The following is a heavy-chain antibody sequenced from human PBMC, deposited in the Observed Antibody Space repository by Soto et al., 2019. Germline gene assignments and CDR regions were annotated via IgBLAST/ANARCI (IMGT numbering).Heavy chain of an antibody. Sequence: ASVKVSCKASGYTFSIYYIHWVRLAPGQGLEWMGVIDPSGGRTYYAQNFQGRITLTRDTSTSTVYMELSSLRSQDTAVYYFARLLAPYCGGDCYSGFDYWGQGTQVTVSS. J-gene: IGHJ4*02. V-gene: IGHV1-46*01. CDR3: ARLLAPYCGGDCYSGFDY. D-gene: IGHD2-21*02. CDR2: IDPSGGRT. CDR1: GYTFSIYY.